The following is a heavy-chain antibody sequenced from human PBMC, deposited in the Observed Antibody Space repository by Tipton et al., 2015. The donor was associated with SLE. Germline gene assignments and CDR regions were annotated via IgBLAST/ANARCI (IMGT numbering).Heavy chain of an antibody. CDR3: ARGPHPRWYFDL. V-gene: IGHV4-38-2*02. J-gene: IGHJ2*01. CDR2: IYHSGST. Sequence: TLSLTCTVSGYSISSGYYWGWIRQPPGKGLEWIGSIYHSGSTYYNPSLKSRVTISVDTSKNQFSLKLSSVTAADTAVYYCARGPHPRWYFDLWGRGTLVTVSS. CDR1: GYSISSGYY.